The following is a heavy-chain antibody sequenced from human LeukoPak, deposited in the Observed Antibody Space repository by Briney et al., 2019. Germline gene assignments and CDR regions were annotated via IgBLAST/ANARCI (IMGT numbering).Heavy chain of an antibody. J-gene: IGHJ4*02. Sequence: SETLSLTCAVSGGSISSGGYSWSWIRQPPGKGLEWIGYIYYSGSTNYNPSLKSRVAISVDTSKNQFSLKLSSVTAADTAVYYCARSDSGNFPLDYWGQGTLVTVSS. CDR1: GGSISSGGYS. V-gene: IGHV4-61*08. CDR3: ARSDSGNFPLDY. D-gene: IGHD4-23*01. CDR2: IYYSGST.